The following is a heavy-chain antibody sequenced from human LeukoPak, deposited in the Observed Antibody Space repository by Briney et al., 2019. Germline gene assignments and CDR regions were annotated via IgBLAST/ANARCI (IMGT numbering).Heavy chain of an antibody. V-gene: IGHV5-51*01. CDR3: AIADIVVVPAYNDAFDI. CDR1: GYSFTSYW. Sequence: GESLKISCKGSGYSFTSYWIGWVRQMPGKGLEWMGIIYPGDSDTKYSPSFQGQVTISADKSISTAYLQWSSLKASDTAMYYCAIADIVVVPAYNDAFDIWGQGTMVTVSS. J-gene: IGHJ3*02. CDR2: IYPGDSDT. D-gene: IGHD2-2*01.